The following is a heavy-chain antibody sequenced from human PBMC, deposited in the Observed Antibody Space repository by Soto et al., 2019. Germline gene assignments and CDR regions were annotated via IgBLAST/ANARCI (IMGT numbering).Heavy chain of an antibody. D-gene: IGHD2-21*01. J-gene: IGHJ6*02. CDR2: INSGGNIT. CDR3: ASSLWSPSFYFGLDV. Sequence: PRGSLRLSCTASGVALSRYWMYWVRQVPGKGLVWVSHINSGGNITPYADSVRGRFTISRDNSKNTLYLDMHSLTTDDTAVYFCASSLWSPSFYFGLDVLGHGTTVTVS. CDR1: GVALSRYW. V-gene: IGHV3-74*01.